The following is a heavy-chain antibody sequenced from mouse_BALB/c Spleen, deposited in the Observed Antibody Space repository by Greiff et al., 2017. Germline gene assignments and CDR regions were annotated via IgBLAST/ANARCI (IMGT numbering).Heavy chain of an antibody. J-gene: IGHJ4*01. CDR1: GYTFTSYW. CDR2: IYPSDSYT. V-gene: IGHV1-69*02. Sequence: QVQLQQSGAELVRPGASVKLSCKASGYTFTSYWINWVKQRPGQGLEWIGNIYPSDSYTNYNQKFKDKATLTVDKSSSTAYMQLSSPTSEDSAVYYCTRSYRYDDAMDYWGQGTSVTVSS. CDR3: TRSYRYDDAMDY. D-gene: IGHD2-14*01.